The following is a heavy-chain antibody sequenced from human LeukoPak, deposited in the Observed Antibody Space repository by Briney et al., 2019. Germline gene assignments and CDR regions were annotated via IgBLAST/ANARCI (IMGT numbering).Heavy chain of an antibody. CDR3: ARGFTIFGVVNDAFDI. CDR2: INQDGGEK. V-gene: IGHV3-7*01. J-gene: IGHJ3*02. CDR1: GFTFSSDW. D-gene: IGHD3-3*01. Sequence: GGSLRLSCAGSGFTFSSDWMSWVRQTPEKGLEWVANINQDGGEKHYVDSVKGRFTISRDNAKNSLYLQMNSLRAEDTAVYYCARGFTIFGVVNDAFDIWGQGTMVTVSS.